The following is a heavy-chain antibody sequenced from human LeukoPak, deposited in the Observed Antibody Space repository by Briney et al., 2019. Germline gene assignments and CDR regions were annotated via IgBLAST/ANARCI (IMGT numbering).Heavy chain of an antibody. J-gene: IGHJ6*03. CDR2: IYYSGST. Sequence: SETLSLTCTVSGGSISSYYWSWIRQPPGKGLEWIGYIYYSGSTNYNPSLKSRISISVDTSKNQFSLKLSSVTTADTAVYYCARTTEGGYTYNYFYYYYMDVWGKGTTVTISS. CDR1: GGSISSYY. V-gene: IGHV4-59*01. CDR3: ARTTEGGYTYNYFYYYYMDV. D-gene: IGHD5-18*01.